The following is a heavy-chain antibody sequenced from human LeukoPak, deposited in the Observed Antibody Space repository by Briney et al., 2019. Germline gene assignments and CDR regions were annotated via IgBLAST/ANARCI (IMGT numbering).Heavy chain of an antibody. CDR3: ARRGHRPAADNAFDI. Sequence: GESLKISCKGSGYTFTTYWIGWVRQMPGKGLEWMGIIYPGDSDTRYSPSFQGQVTISADKSISTAYLQWSSLKASDTAMYYCARRGHRPAADNAFDIWGQGTMVTVSS. CDR2: IYPGDSDT. CDR1: GYTFTTYW. J-gene: IGHJ3*02. V-gene: IGHV5-51*01. D-gene: IGHD6-13*01.